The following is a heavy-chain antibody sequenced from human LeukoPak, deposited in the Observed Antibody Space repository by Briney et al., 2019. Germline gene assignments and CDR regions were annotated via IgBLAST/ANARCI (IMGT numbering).Heavy chain of an antibody. CDR2: IYTSEST. V-gene: IGHV4-4*07. Sequence: SETLSLTCTVSGGSISSYYWSWIRQPAGKGLEWIGRIYTSESTNYNPSLRSRVTMSVDTSKNQFSLKLTSVTAADTAVYYCARSYSNYGIDYWGQGTLVTVSS. J-gene: IGHJ4*02. D-gene: IGHD4-11*01. CDR1: GGSISSYY. CDR3: ARSYSNYGIDY.